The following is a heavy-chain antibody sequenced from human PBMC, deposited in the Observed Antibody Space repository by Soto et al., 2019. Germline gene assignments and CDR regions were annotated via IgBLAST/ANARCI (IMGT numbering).Heavy chain of an antibody. CDR1: GFTLSSSW. J-gene: IGHJ4*02. D-gene: IGHD3-22*01. CDR2: IKQDGSEK. CDR3: ARNTYYYDSSGYSG. Sequence: GGSLRLSCAASGFTLSSSWMSWVRQAPGKGLEWVANIKQDGSEKYYVDSVRGRFTISRDNSKNSLYLQMNSLRAEDTAVYYCARNTYYYDSSGYSGWGQGTLVTVSS. V-gene: IGHV3-7*01.